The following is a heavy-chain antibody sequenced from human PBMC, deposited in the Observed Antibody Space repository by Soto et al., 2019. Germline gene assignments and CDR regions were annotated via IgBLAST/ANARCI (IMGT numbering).Heavy chain of an antibody. Sequence: ASVKVSCKASGYTFTGYYMHWVRQAPGQGLEWMGWINPNSGGTNYAQKFQGWVTMTRDTSISTAYMELSRLRSDDTAVYYCARDVAVTSVGAFDVWRHGTTVPVSS. CDR2: INPNSGGT. CDR3: ARDVAVTSVGAFDV. V-gene: IGHV1-2*04. J-gene: IGHJ3*01. D-gene: IGHD4-4*01. CDR1: GYTFTGYY.